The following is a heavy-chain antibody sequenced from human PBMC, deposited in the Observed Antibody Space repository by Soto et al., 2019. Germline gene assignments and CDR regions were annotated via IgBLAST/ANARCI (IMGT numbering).Heavy chain of an antibody. V-gene: IGHV3-72*01. Sequence: EVELVESGGGLVQAGGSLRVSCGVSGFTSSDHYMDWVRQAPGKGLEWVGRTANKRSRYTTEYAASVKGRYIISRDDSKNAVDLQLSSLKIEDTAVYYCARAGFGHGLDVWGQGTTVTVSS. D-gene: IGHD3-16*01. J-gene: IGHJ6*02. CDR3: ARAGFGHGLDV. CDR2: TANKRSRYTT. CDR1: GFTSSDHY.